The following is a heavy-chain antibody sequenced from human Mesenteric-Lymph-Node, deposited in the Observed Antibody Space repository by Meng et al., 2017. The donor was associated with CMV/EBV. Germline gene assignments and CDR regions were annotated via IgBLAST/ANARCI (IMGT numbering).Heavy chain of an antibody. J-gene: IGHJ5*02. Sequence: QVQLVKSGLGVKKPGSSVKVSCKASGGTFSSYTISWVRQAPGQGLEWMGRIIPILGIANYAQKFQGRVTITADKSTSTAYMELSSLRSEDTAVYYCAGGIAAAGSRWFDPWGQGTLVTVSS. CDR1: GGTFSSYT. V-gene: IGHV1-69*02. CDR3: AGGIAAAGSRWFDP. CDR2: IIPILGIA. D-gene: IGHD6-13*01.